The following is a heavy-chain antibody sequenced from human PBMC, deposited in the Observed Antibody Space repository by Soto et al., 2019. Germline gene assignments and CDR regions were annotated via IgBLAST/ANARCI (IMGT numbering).Heavy chain of an antibody. Sequence: GGSLRLSCAASGFTFSNYEMNWVRQAPGKGLEWVSYIGNRGRTIYYADSVKGRFTISRDNAKNSLYLQMNSLRAEDTAVYYCARDPAIYSGKFDYGLDVWGHGTTVTVS. D-gene: IGHD4-4*01. V-gene: IGHV3-48*03. J-gene: IGHJ6*02. CDR3: ARDPAIYSGKFDYGLDV. CDR2: IGNRGRTI. CDR1: GFTFSNYE.